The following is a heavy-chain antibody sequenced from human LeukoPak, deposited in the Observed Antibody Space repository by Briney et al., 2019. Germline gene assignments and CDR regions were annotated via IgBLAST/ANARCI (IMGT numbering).Heavy chain of an antibody. Sequence: PSETLSLTCSVSGGXFRSSSYYWGWIRQPPGKGLEWIGNIYYRGNTYYSPSLKSRVTISVDASRNQFSLKLGSVTAADTGVYYCARDNGDYGFDYWGQGTLVTVSS. CDR2: IYYRGNT. CDR3: ARDNGDYGFDY. V-gene: IGHV4-39*01. D-gene: IGHD4-17*01. CDR1: GGXFRSSSYY. J-gene: IGHJ4*02.